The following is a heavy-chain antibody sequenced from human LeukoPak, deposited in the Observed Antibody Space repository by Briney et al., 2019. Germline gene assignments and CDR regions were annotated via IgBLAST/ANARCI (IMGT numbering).Heavy chain of an antibody. J-gene: IGHJ4*02. CDR2: ISGGGSST. CDR3: AKVFESVVTPNDY. Sequence: TGGSLRLSRAASGFTFSTYAMTWVRQAPGKGLDWVSAISGGGSSTYYADSVKGRFTISRDNSKNTLYLQMNSLRAEDTAVYYCAKVFESVVTPNDYWGQGTLVTVSS. CDR1: GFTFSTYA. D-gene: IGHD4-23*01. V-gene: IGHV3-23*01.